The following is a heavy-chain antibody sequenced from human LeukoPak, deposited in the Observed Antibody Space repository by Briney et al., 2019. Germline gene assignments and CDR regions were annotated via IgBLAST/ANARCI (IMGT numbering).Heavy chain of an antibody. D-gene: IGHD1-1*01. J-gene: IGHJ4*02. CDR2: ISSDGRAT. V-gene: IGHV3-74*01. CDR1: GFTFRSYW. Sequence: PGGSLRLSCAPSGFTFRSYWMRAVPHTPGGGRVCVSRISSDGRATNYADSVQGRFTISRENAKNTLYLQMNSPRAEDTAVYYCAKGGIVGTTQPYFDYWGQRTLVTVSS. CDR3: AKGGIVGTTQPYFDY.